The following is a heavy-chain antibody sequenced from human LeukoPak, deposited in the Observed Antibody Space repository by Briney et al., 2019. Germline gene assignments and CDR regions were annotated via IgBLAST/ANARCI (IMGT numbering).Heavy chain of an antibody. D-gene: IGHD5-12*01. V-gene: IGHV1-46*01. J-gene: IGHJ4*02. CDR3: ARGAPTTRIGAGRFDY. CDR1: GYSLTNYY. Sequence: ASVKVSCKAFGYSLTNYYVHWVRQAPGQGLEWMGKINPSGGSTSYAQKFQGRITVTRDTYTNTVYMDLSSLRSEDTATYYCARGAPTTRIGAGRFDYWGQGSLLTVAS. CDR2: INPSGGST.